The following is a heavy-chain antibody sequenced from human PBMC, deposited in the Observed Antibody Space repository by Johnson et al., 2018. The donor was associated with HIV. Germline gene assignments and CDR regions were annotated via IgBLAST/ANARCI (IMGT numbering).Heavy chain of an antibody. CDR1: GFTFSSYG. D-gene: IGHD1-26*01. CDR3: ASREVGAKSEHAFDI. J-gene: IGHJ3*02. CDR2: IYSGGST. Sequence: VQLVESGGGLVQPGGSLRLSCAASGFTFSSYGMHWVRQAPGKGLEWVSVIYSGGSTFNAHSVKGRFTISRDNSENTVYLQMNSLRAEDTAVYYCASREVGAKSEHAFDIWGQGTMVTVSS. V-gene: IGHV3-66*01.